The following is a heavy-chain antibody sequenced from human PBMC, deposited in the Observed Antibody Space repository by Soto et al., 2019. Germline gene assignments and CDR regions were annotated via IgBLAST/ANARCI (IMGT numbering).Heavy chain of an antibody. J-gene: IGHJ6*02. D-gene: IGHD3-22*01. CDR2: IYYSGST. V-gene: IGHV4-59*08. CDR3: ARHWGPRRDYYDSSGYWAGAYYYYYGMDV. Sequence: SETLSLTCTVSGGSISSYYWSWIRQPPGKGLEWIGYIYYSGSTNYNPSLKSRVTISVDTSKNQSSLKLSSVTAADTAVYYCARHWGPRRDYYDSSGYWAGAYYYYYGMDVWGQGTTVTVSS. CDR1: GGSISSYY.